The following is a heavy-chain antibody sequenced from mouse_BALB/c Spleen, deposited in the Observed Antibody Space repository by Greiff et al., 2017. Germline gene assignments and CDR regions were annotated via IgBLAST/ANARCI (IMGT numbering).Heavy chain of an antibody. V-gene: IGHV3-8*02. Sequence: EVKLEESGPSLVKPSQTLSLTCSVTGDSITSGYWNWIRKFPGNKLEYMGYISYSGSNNYNPSLKNRISITRDTSKNQFFLKLNSVTTEDTATYYFARGGDLDFDYWGQGTTLTVSS. D-gene: IGHD3-3*01. CDR1: GDSITSGY. CDR3: ARGGDLDFDY. CDR2: ISYSGSN. J-gene: IGHJ2*01.